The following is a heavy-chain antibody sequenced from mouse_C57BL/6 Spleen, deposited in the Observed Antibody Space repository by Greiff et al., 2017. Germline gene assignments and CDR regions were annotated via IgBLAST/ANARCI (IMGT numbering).Heavy chain of an antibody. CDR3: ARGGTYGSSHFDY. J-gene: IGHJ2*01. D-gene: IGHD1-1*01. CDR2: ISYDGSN. V-gene: IGHV3-6*01. CDR1: GYSITSGYY. Sequence: EVKLMESGPGLVKPSQSLSLTCSVTGYSITSGYYWNWIRQFPGNKLEWMGYISYDGSNNYNPSLKNRISITRDTSKNQFFLKLNSVTTEDTATYYCARGGTYGSSHFDYWGQGTTLTVSS.